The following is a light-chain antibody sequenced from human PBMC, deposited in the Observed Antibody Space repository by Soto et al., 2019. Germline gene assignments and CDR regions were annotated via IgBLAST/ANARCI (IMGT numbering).Light chain of an antibody. J-gene: IGLJ3*02. V-gene: IGLV2-23*01. Sequence: QYALTQPASVSGSPGQSITISCTGTSSDVGSYNLVSWYQQHPGTAPKLMIYEDNKRASGVSNRFSGSTSGITASLTISVLQAEDEADYYCCSYAGSSTWVFGGGTQLTVL. CDR3: CSYAGSSTWV. CDR1: SSDVGSYNL. CDR2: EDN.